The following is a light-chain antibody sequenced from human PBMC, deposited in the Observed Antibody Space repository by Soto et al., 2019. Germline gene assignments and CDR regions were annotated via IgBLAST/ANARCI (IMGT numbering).Light chain of an antibody. CDR1: QSISSW. J-gene: IGKJ1*01. V-gene: IGKV1-5*01. CDR3: QQYNSYSRT. CDR2: DAS. Sequence: DIQMTQSPSTLSASVGDRVTITCRASQSISSWLAWYQQKPGKAPKLLIYDASSLESVVPSRFSGSGSGTEFTLTISSLQPDDFATYYCQQYNSYSRTFGQGTKVDI.